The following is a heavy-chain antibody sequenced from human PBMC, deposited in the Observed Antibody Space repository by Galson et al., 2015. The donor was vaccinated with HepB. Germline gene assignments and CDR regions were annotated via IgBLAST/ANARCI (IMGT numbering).Heavy chain of an antibody. CDR1: GYPFTSYY. CDR3: AKDLVGYIDS. CDR2: INPSGGST. J-gene: IGHJ4*02. Sequence: SVKVSCKASGYPFTSYYMHWVRQAPGQGLEWMGIINPSGGSTTYAQKFQGRVAMTRDTSTSTVHMALGSLRSEDTAVYYCAKDLVGYIDSWGQGTLVTVSS. V-gene: IGHV1-46*01.